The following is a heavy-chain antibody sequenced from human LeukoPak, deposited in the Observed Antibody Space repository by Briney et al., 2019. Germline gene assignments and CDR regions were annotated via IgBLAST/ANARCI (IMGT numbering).Heavy chain of an antibody. Sequence: PGGSLRLSCTASGLAFADYAMHWVRQAPGKGLEWFSLISVDGGITYYADSLKGRFTISRDNSNNSLHLQMNSLRTEDTGLYYCAKARSLYYYDSSGYYYDAFDIWGQGTMVTVSS. CDR3: AKARSLYYYDSSGYYYDAFDI. V-gene: IGHV3-43*02. J-gene: IGHJ3*02. D-gene: IGHD3-22*01. CDR1: GLAFADYA. CDR2: ISVDGGIT.